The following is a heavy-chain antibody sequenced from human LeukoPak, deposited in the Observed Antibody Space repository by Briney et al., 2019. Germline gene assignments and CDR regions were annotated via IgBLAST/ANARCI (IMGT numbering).Heavy chain of an antibody. D-gene: IGHD6-13*01. J-gene: IGHJ4*02. CDR2: IRFDGSNK. Sequence: QPGGSLRLSCAASGFTSSSYGMHWVRQAPGKGLEWVAFIRFDGSNKYYADSVKGRFTISRDNSKSTLYLQMNSLRAEDTAVYYCEKVFSGITAAGMGNYWGRGTLVTVSS. CDR3: EKVFSGITAAGMGNY. V-gene: IGHV3-30*02. CDR1: GFTSSSYG.